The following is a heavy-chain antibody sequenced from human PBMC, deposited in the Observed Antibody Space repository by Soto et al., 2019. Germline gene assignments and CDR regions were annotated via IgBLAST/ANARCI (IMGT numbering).Heavy chain of an antibody. J-gene: IGHJ6*02. V-gene: IGHV1-69*12. CDR2: IIPIFDTA. CDR1: GGTFSSYT. Sequence: QVQLVQSGAEVKKPGSSVKVSCKASGGTFSSYTISWVRQAPGQGLEWMGGIIPIFDTANYAQKFQGRVTITADESTNTAYMEVSSLRSEDTAVYYCARGGGSSVDSYDYGMDVWGQGTTVTVSS. CDR3: ARGGGSSVDSYDYGMDV. D-gene: IGHD5-12*01.